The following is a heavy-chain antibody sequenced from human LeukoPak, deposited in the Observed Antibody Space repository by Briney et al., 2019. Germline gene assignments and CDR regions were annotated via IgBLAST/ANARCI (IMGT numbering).Heavy chain of an antibody. D-gene: IGHD3-3*01. CDR2: ISSSSSYI. J-gene: IGHJ4*02. V-gene: IGHV3-21*01. Sequence: GGSLRLSCAASGFTFSSYSMNWVRQAPGKGLEWVSSISSSSSYIYYADSVKGRFTISRDNAKNSLYLQMNSLRAEDTAVYYCARDSEERPSGYVFDYWGQGTLVTVSS. CDR3: ARDSEERPSGYVFDY. CDR1: GFTFSSYS.